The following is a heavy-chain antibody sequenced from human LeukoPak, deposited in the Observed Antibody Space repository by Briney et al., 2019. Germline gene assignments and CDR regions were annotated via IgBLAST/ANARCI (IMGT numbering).Heavy chain of an antibody. CDR3: ARAASAAAGPYYYYYYMDV. J-gene: IGHJ6*03. CDR1: GYTFTSYD. CDR2: MNPNSGNT. Sequence: ASVKVSCKASGYTFTSYDINWVRQATGQGLEWMGWMNPNSGNTGYAQKFQGRVTMTRNTSISTAYMELSSLRSEDTAVYYCARAASAAAGPYYYYYYMDVWGKGTTVTVSS. D-gene: IGHD6-13*01. V-gene: IGHV1-8*01.